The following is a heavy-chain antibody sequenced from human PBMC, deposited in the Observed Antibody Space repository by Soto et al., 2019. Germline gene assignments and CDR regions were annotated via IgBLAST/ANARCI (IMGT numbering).Heavy chain of an antibody. CDR2: IYYSGST. Sequence: SETLSLTCTVSGGSISSYYWSWIRQPPGKGLEWIGYIYYSGSTNYNPSLKSRVTISVDTSKNQFSLKLSSVAAADTAVYYCARVRQDIVVSWFDPCGQGTPVTVSS. D-gene: IGHD2-2*01. CDR3: ARVRQDIVVSWFDP. J-gene: IGHJ5*02. CDR1: GGSISSYY. V-gene: IGHV4-59*01.